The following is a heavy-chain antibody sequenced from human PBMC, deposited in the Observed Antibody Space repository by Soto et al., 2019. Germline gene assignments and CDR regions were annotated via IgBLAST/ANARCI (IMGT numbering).Heavy chain of an antibody. CDR1: GVSISSSSYY. Sequence: QLQLQESGPGLVKPSETLSLTCTVSGVSISSSSYYWGWFRQPPGKGLEWIGTIYYGGSSYSNPSLKSRVTISLDTSKNQFSRTLTSVTAADTAVYYCARHGSYWGQGTLVTVSS. CDR3: ARHGSY. CDR2: IYYGGSS. V-gene: IGHV4-39*01. J-gene: IGHJ4*02.